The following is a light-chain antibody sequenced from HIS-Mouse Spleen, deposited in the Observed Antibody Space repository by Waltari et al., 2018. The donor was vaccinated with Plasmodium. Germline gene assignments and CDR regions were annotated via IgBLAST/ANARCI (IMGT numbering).Light chain of an antibody. J-gene: IGLJ2*01. Sequence: SSELTQDPAVSVALGQTVRITCQGDSLRSYYASWYQQNPGQAPVLVIYGKNNRPSGLPDRFSGSSSGNTASLTITGAQAEDEADYYCNSRDSSGNHLGVVFGGGTKLTVL. CDR1: SLRSYY. V-gene: IGLV3-19*01. CDR3: NSRDSSGNHLGVV. CDR2: GKN.